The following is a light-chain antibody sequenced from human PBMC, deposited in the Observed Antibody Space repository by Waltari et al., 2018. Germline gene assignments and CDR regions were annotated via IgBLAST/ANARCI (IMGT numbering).Light chain of an antibody. CDR2: DDS. CDR1: NIGSKS. J-gene: IGLJ3*02. V-gene: IGLV3-21*02. Sequence: SSVLTQPPSVSVAPGQTATITCEESNIGSKSVHWYQQKPGQAPVMVVFDDSDRPSGIPERFSGSNSGDTATLTISRVEDGDEADYYCQVWDGLSDRPVFSGGTKLTVL. CDR3: QVWDGLSDRPV.